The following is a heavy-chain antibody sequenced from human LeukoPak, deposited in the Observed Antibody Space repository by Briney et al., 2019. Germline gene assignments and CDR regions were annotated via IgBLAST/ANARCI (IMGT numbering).Heavy chain of an antibody. V-gene: IGHV4-34*01. CDR2: INHSGST. CDR1: GGSISSYY. CDR3: ARHGRNVGHCSGNSCYRRAFNS. Sequence: SETLSLTCTLSGGSISSYYWSSIRQPPGKGLQWTGEINHSGSTSYDPSLKSRVTISVDTSKNQFSLKLSSVTAADTAVYYCARHGRNVGHCSGNSCYRRAFNSWGQGTMMTVSS. D-gene: IGHD2-15*01. J-gene: IGHJ3*02.